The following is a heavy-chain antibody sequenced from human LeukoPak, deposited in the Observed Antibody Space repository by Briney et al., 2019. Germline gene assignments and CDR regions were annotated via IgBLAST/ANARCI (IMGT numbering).Heavy chain of an antibody. Sequence: GASVKVSCKASGYTFTSYAVHWVRQAPGQRLEWMGWINTGNGNTKYSQKFQGRVTITRDTSASTAYMELSSLRSEDTALYYCARVGPYSSGWFLRLFDYWGQGTLVTVSS. CDR3: ARVGPYSSGWFLRLFDY. V-gene: IGHV1-3*04. CDR2: INTGNGNT. J-gene: IGHJ4*02. D-gene: IGHD6-19*01. CDR1: GYTFTSYA.